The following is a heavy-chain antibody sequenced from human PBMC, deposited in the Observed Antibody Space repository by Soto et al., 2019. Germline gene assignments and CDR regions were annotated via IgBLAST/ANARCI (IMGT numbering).Heavy chain of an antibody. D-gene: IGHD3-22*01. CDR1: GYTFTGYY. J-gene: IGHJ4*02. CDR2: INPNSGGT. Sequence: QVQLVQSGAEVKKPGASVKVSCKASGYTFTGYYMHWVRQAPGQGLEWMAWINPNSGGTNYAQKFQGRVTMTRDTSISTAYMELSRLRSDDTAVYYCARDQWAYDSSGYYYFDYWGQGTLVTVSS. V-gene: IGHV1-2*02. CDR3: ARDQWAYDSSGYYYFDY.